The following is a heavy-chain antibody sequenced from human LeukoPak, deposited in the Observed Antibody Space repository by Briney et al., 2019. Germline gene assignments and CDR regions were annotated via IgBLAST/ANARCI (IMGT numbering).Heavy chain of an antibody. V-gene: IGHV4-59*01. CDR2: IYYSGST. CDR3: ARDLVSYDSSGFYYDAFDI. D-gene: IGHD3-22*01. CDR1: GGSISGYY. J-gene: IGHJ3*02. Sequence: SETLSLTCTVSGGSISGYYWSWIRQAPGKGLEWIGNIYYSGSTKSNPSLKSRVTISVDTSKDQFSLKLTSVTAADTAVYYCARDLVSYDSSGFYYDAFDIWGQGTMVTVSS.